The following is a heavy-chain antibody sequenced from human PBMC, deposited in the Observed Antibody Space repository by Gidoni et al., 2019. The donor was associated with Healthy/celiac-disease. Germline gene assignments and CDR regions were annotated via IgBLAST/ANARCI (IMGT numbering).Heavy chain of an antibody. V-gene: IGHV3-11*01. Sequence: QVQLVESGGGLVKPGGSLRLSGAASGFTFSDYYMSWIRQAPGKGLEWVSYISSSGSTIYYADSVKGRFTISRDNAKNSLYLQMNSLRAEDTAVYYCASTIFGVVITHPYFDYWGQGTLVTVSS. CDR1: GFTFSDYY. J-gene: IGHJ4*02. CDR3: ASTIFGVVITHPYFDY. CDR2: ISSSGSTI. D-gene: IGHD3-3*01.